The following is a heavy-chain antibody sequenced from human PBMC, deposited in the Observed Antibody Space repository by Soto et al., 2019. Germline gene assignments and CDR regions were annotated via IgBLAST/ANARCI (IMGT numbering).Heavy chain of an antibody. Sequence: QVQLVQSGAEVKKPGSSVKVSCKASGGTFSSYAISWVRQAPGQGLEWMGGIIPIFGTANYAQKCQGRVTITADESTSTAYMELSSLRSEDTAVYYCARDRPALLLTYYGMDVWGQGTTVTVSS. J-gene: IGHJ6*02. D-gene: IGHD2-15*01. CDR2: IIPIFGTA. V-gene: IGHV1-69*01. CDR3: ARDRPALLLTYYGMDV. CDR1: GGTFSSYA.